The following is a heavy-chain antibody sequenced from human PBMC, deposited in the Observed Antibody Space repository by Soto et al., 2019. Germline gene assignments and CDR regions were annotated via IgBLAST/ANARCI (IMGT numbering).Heavy chain of an antibody. CDR2: ISGSGGST. CDR1: GFMFSAYT. J-gene: IGHJ3*02. V-gene: IGHV3-23*01. D-gene: IGHD3-16*01. CDR3: ASPAVGETTGDDAFDI. Sequence: LRLSCAASGFMFSAYTMSWVRQAPGKGLEWLSAISGSGGSTYYADSVKGRFTISRDNSKNTLYLQMNSLRAEDTAVYYCASPAVGETTGDDAFDIWGQGTMVTVSS.